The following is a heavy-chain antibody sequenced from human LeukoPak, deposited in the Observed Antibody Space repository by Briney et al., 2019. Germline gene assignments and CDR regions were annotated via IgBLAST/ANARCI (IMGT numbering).Heavy chain of an antibody. V-gene: IGHV4-39*01. D-gene: IGHD3-3*01. CDR3: ARLSPPYYDFWSGYSYFDY. CDR2: IYYSGST. CDR1: GGSISSSSYY. J-gene: IGHJ4*02. Sequence: SETLSLTCTVSGGSISSSSYYWGWIRQPPGKGLEWIGSIYYSGSTYYNPSLKSRVTISVDTSKNQFSLKLSSATAADTAVYYCARLSPPYYDFWSGYSYFDYWGQGTLVTVSS.